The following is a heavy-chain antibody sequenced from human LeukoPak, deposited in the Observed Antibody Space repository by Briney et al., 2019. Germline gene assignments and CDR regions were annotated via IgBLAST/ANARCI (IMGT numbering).Heavy chain of an antibody. V-gene: IGHV1-18*01. Sequence: ASVKVSCKASGYTSTSYGISWVRQAPGQGLEWIGWISAYNGNTNYAQKLQGRVTMTTDTSTSTAYMELRSLRSDDTAVYYCGRDYDILTGYSNWFDPWGQGALVTVSS. CDR1: GYTSTSYG. D-gene: IGHD3-9*01. J-gene: IGHJ5*02. CDR3: GRDYDILTGYSNWFDP. CDR2: ISAYNGNT.